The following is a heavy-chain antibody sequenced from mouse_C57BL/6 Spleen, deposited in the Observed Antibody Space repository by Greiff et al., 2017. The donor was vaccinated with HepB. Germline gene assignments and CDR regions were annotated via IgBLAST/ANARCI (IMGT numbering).Heavy chain of an antibody. CDR1: GYTFTSYW. V-gene: IGHV1-53*01. D-gene: IGHD6-1*01. Sequence: QVQLQQPGTELVKPGASVKLSCKASGYTFTSYWMHWVKQRPGQGLEWIGNINPSNGGTNYNEKFKSKATLTLDKSSSTAYMQLSSLTSEDSAVYYCARSPLDYYAMDYWGQGTSVTVSS. CDR3: ARSPLDYYAMDY. J-gene: IGHJ4*01. CDR2: INPSNGGT.